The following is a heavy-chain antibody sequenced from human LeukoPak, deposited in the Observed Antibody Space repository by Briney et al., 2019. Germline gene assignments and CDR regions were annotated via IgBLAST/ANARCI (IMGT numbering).Heavy chain of an antibody. Sequence: SETLSLTCAVYGGSFSGYYWSWIRQPPGKGLEWIGEINHSGSTNYNPSLKSRVTISVDTSKNQFSLKLSSVTAADTAVYYCARQNSGYSMRDAFDIWGQGTMVTVSS. CDR1: GGSFSGYY. V-gene: IGHV4-34*01. J-gene: IGHJ3*02. CDR3: ARQNSGYSMRDAFDI. CDR2: INHSGST. D-gene: IGHD6-13*01.